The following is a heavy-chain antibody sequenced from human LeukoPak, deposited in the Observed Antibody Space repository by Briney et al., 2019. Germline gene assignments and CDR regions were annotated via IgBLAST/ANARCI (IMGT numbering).Heavy chain of an antibody. CDR2: IKQDGSEK. CDR1: GLTFSSYW. J-gene: IGHJ3*02. D-gene: IGHD6-19*01. Sequence: GGSLRLSCAASGLTFSSYWMSWVRQAPGKGLEWVANIKQDGSEKYYVDSVKGRFTISRDNAKNSLYLQLNGLRAEDTAVYYCAREWYSSGWLNAFGIWGQGTIGNGSS. V-gene: IGHV3-7*01. CDR3: AREWYSSGWLNAFGI.